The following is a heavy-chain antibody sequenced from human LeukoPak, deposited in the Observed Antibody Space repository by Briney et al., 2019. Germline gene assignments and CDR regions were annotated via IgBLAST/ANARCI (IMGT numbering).Heavy chain of an antibody. J-gene: IGHJ6*02. V-gene: IGHV3-48*03. CDR3: ARVKDDYGDYYYGIDV. CDR2: LSNSDSTV. D-gene: IGHD4-17*01. CDR1: GLTFSSYE. Sequence: GGSLRLSCAASGLTFSSYEMIWVRQAPGKGLEWVSYLSNSDSTVHYADSVKGRLTISKDNAQNSLYLQMSSLRAEDTAVYFCARVKDDYGDYYYGIDVWGQGTTVTVSS.